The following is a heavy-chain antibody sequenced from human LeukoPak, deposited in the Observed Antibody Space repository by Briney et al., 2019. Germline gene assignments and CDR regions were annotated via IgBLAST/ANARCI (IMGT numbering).Heavy chain of an antibody. CDR3: ARGNMVRGVIIQPYDY. CDR2: IYYSGST. Sequence: SETLSLTCTVSGGSISSSSYYWGWIRQPPGKGLEWIGSIYYSGSTYYNPSLKGRVTISVDTSKNQFSLKLSSVTAADTAVYYCARGNMVRGVIIQPYDYWGQGTLVTVSS. J-gene: IGHJ4*02. CDR1: GGSISSSSYY. V-gene: IGHV4-39*07. D-gene: IGHD3-10*01.